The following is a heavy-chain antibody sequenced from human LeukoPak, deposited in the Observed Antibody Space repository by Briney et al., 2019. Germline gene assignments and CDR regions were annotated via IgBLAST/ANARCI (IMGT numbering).Heavy chain of an antibody. D-gene: IGHD5-24*01. V-gene: IGHV1-69*05. Sequence: GSSVKVSCEASGGTFSSYAISWVRQAPGQGLEWMGGIIPIFGTANYAQKFQGRVTITTDESTSTAYMELSSLRSEDTAVYYCARGPTSRDGYKYFDYWGQGTLVTVSS. CDR3: ARGPTSRDGYKYFDY. CDR2: IIPIFGTA. CDR1: GGTFSSYA. J-gene: IGHJ4*02.